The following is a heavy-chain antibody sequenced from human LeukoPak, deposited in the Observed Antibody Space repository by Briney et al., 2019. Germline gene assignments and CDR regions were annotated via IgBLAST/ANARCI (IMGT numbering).Heavy chain of an antibody. D-gene: IGHD2-8*01. CDR2: MNPNSGNT. Sequence: ASVKVSCKASGYTLTSYDINWVRQATGQGLEWMGWMNPNSGNTGYAQKFQGRVTITRNTSISTAYMELSSLRSEDTAVYYCAIVVRYCTNGVCYHFDYWGQGTLVTVSS. CDR3: AIVVRYCTNGVCYHFDY. V-gene: IGHV1-8*03. CDR1: GYTLTSYD. J-gene: IGHJ4*02.